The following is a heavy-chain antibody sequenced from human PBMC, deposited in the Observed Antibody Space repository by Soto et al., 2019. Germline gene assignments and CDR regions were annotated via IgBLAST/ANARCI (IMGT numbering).Heavy chain of an antibody. CDR3: ARGVSGSYYYYYYYYMDV. CDR1: GFTFDDYA. CDR2: ISWNSGSI. D-gene: IGHD3-10*01. V-gene: IGHV3-9*01. J-gene: IGHJ6*03. Sequence: GGSLRLSCAASGFTFDDYAMHWVRQAPGKGLEWVSGISWNSGSIGYADSVKGRFTISRDNAKNSLYLQMNSLRAEDTALYYCARGVSGSYYYYYYYYMDVWGKGTTVTVSS.